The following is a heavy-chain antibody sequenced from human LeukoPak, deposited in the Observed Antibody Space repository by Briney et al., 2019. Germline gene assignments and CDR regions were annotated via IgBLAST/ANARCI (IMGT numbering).Heavy chain of an antibody. CDR3: ARGGGGNRPHY. V-gene: IGHV3-74*01. CDR1: GFTFSSYW. CDR2: INNDGSST. Sequence: GGSLRLSCAASGFTFSSYWMHWVRQASGKGLVWVSRINNDGSSTIYADSVKGRFTISRDNAKSTLYLQMNSLRAEDTAVYYCARGGGGNRPHYWGQGTLVTVSS. J-gene: IGHJ4*02. D-gene: IGHD1-14*01.